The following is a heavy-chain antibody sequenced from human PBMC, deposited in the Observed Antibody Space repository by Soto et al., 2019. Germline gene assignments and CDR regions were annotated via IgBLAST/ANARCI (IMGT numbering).Heavy chain of an antibody. J-gene: IGHJ4*02. CDR3: ARSITPFVY. Sequence: GESLRLSCGASGFTFSSYEMNWVRQAPGRGLEWVSYISSSGDTINYADSVKGRFTISRDNAKNSLYLQMNSLRAEDTAVYYCARSITPFVYWGQGTPVTLSS. V-gene: IGHV3-48*03. D-gene: IGHD3-10*01. CDR2: ISSSGDTI. CDR1: GFTFSSYE.